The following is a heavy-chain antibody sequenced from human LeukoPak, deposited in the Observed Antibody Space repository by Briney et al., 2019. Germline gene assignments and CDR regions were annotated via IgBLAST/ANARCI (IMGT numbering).Heavy chain of an antibody. J-gene: IGHJ4*02. D-gene: IGHD1-26*01. CDR2: IYYSGST. CDR1: GGSISSSSYY. CDR3: ATLVGASDY. V-gene: IGHV4-39*01. Sequence: SETLSLTCTVSGGSISSSSYYWGWIRQPPGKGLEWIGSIYYSGSTYYNPSLKSRVTISVDTSKNQFSLKLSSVTAADTAVYYCATLVGASDYWGQGTLATVSS.